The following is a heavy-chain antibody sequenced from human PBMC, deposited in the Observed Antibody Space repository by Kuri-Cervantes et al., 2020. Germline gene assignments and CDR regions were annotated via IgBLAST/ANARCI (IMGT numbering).Heavy chain of an antibody. CDR1: GFTVSNNY. CDR2: IYSGDST. J-gene: IGHJ4*02. V-gene: IGHV3-66*02. D-gene: IGHD2-15*01. CDR3: AKAPGDAQAALLDY. Sequence: GGSLRLSCAASGFTVSNNYMSWVRQAPGKGLEWVSVIYSGDSTYYADSVKGRFTISRDNSKNTLYLQMNSLRPEDTGVYYCAKAPGDAQAALLDYWGQGTLVTVSS.